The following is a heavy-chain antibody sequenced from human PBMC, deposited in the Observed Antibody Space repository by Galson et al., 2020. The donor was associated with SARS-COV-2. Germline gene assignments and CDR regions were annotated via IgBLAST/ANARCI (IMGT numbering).Heavy chain of an antibody. CDR1: GGSISSGGSF. Sequence: SETLSLTCTVSGGSISSGGSFWIWFRQHPGEGLEWIGYIFPTGSTHYNPSLTSPVTISLDTSQNQFSLKLTSVTAADTAVYYCARGFYGSGLDSWGQGSLVRVSS. J-gene: IGHJ4*02. D-gene: IGHD3-10*01. CDR3: ARGFYGSGLDS. V-gene: IGHV4-31*01. CDR2: IFPTGST.